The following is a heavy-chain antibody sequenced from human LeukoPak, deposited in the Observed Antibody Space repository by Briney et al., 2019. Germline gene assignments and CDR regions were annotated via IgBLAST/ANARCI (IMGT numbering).Heavy chain of an antibody. CDR1: GFTFSSYA. CDR3: AKDAIEWSSGYLSRYDH. J-gene: IGHJ4*02. D-gene: IGHD3-22*01. Sequence: GGSLRLSCVASGFTFSSYAMSWVRQAPGKGLEWVSAISGSGGSTYYADSVKGRFTISRDNSKNTLYLQMNSLRAEDTAVYYCAKDAIEWSSGYLSRYDHWGQGTLVTVSS. CDR2: ISGSGGST. V-gene: IGHV3-23*01.